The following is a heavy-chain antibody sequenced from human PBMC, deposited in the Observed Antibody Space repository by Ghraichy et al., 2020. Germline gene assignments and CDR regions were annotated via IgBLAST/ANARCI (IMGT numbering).Heavy chain of an antibody. CDR2: ISAYNGNT. Sequence: ASVKVSCKASGYTFTSYGISWVRQAPGQGLEWMGWISAYNGNTNYAQKLQGRVTMTTDTSTSTAYMELRSLRSDDTAVYYCARERPDGPHAGDMDVWGKGTTVTVSS. J-gene: IGHJ6*03. CDR1: GYTFTSYG. V-gene: IGHV1-18*01. D-gene: IGHD5-24*01. CDR3: ARERPDGPHAGDMDV.